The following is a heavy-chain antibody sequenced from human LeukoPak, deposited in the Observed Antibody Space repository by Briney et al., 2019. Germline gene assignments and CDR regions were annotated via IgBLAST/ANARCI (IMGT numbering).Heavy chain of an antibody. D-gene: IGHD6-19*01. Sequence: GGSLRLPCAASGFTFSSYSMNWVRQAPGKGLEWVSSISSSSSYIYYADSVKGRFTISRDNAKNSLYLQLNSLRAEDTAVYYCVKDQREAYGSGWSRDFDYWGQGTLVTVSS. J-gene: IGHJ4*02. CDR2: ISSSSSYI. V-gene: IGHV3-21*01. CDR1: GFTFSSYS. CDR3: VKDQREAYGSGWSRDFDY.